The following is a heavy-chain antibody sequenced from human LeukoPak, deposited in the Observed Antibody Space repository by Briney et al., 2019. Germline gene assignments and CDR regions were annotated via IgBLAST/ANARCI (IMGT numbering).Heavy chain of an antibody. J-gene: IGHJ4*02. CDR2: IKQDGSEK. D-gene: IGHD3-16*02. Sequence: GGSLRLSCAASGLTFSSSAMSWVRQAPGKGLEWVANIKQDGSEKYYVDSVKGRFTISRDNAKNSVYLQMNSLRAEDTAMYYCARVRIEYDYVWGSYRRNPSFDYWGQGTLVTVSS. CDR3: ARVRIEYDYVWGSYRRNPSFDY. V-gene: IGHV3-7*01. CDR1: GLTFSSSA.